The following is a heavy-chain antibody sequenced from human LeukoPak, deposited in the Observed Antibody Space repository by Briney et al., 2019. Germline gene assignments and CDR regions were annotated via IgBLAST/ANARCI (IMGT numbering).Heavy chain of an antibody. J-gene: IGHJ4*02. V-gene: IGHV4-34*01. CDR1: GGSISSYY. CDR2: INHSGST. CDR3: ARGGVAAAAYCFDY. Sequence: SETLSLTCTVSGGSISSYYWSWIRQPPGKGLEWIGEINHSGSTNYNPSLKSRVTISVDTSKNQFSLKLSSVTAADTAVYYCARGGVAAAAYCFDYWGQGTLVTVSS. D-gene: IGHD6-13*01.